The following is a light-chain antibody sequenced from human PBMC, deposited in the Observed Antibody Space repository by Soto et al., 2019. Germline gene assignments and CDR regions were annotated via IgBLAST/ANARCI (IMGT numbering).Light chain of an antibody. Sequence: EVVMTQSPATLSVSPGEGVTLSCRASQGIGDTLAWYQHKPGQTPRLLIYDTSTRATGVPGRFSGSRSGPEFTPTLHRLQAGDFANYFRQPYHKWPLTFGGGTKVESK. J-gene: IGKJ4*01. CDR2: DTS. CDR3: QPYHKWPLT. V-gene: IGKV3-15*01. CDR1: QGIGDT.